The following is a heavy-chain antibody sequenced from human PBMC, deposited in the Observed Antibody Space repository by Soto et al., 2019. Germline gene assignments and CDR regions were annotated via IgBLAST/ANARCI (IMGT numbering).Heavy chain of an antibody. CDR3: ARDRGYDAHDYYYNAMDV. V-gene: IGHV3-23*01. J-gene: IGHJ6*02. CDR1: GFTFSSYA. Sequence: PGGSLRLSCAASGFTFSSYAMNWVRQGPGTRLEWVADISGSGDSARYADSVRGRFTISRDNAKNSLYLQMNSLGVEDTAVYYCARDRGYDAHDYYYNAMDVWGQGTTVTVSS. CDR2: ISGSGDSA. D-gene: IGHD2-15*01.